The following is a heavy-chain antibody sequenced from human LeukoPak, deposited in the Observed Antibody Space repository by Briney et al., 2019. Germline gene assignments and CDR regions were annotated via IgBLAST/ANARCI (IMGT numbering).Heavy chain of an antibody. V-gene: IGHV3-11*04. CDR1: GFTFSDYY. CDR2: ISSSGSTI. D-gene: IGHD3-22*01. J-gene: IGHJ3*02. CDR3: ARGLYYYDSSGYYFAAFDI. Sequence: GGSLRLSCAASGFTFSDYYMSWIRQAPGKGLEWVSYISSSGSTIYYADSVKGRFTISRDNAKNSLYLQMNSLRAEDTAVYYCARGLYYYDSSGYYFAAFDIWGQGTMVTVSS.